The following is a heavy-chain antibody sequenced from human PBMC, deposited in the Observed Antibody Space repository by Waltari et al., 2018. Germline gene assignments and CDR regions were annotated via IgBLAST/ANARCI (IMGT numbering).Heavy chain of an antibody. CDR2: IYHSGST. Sequence: QVQLQESGPGLVKPSETLSLTCAVSGYSISSGYYWGWIRPPPGKGLEWIGSIYHSGSTYDNPSHKSRVTISVNTPKNQFSLKLSSVTAADTAVYYCARVAGDFYYYYYMDVWGKGTTVTVSS. CDR3: ARVAGDFYYYYYMDV. V-gene: IGHV4-38-2*01. CDR1: GYSISSGYY. J-gene: IGHJ6*03. D-gene: IGHD6-19*01.